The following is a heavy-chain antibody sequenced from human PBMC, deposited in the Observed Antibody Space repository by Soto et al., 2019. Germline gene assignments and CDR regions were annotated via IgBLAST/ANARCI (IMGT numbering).Heavy chain of an antibody. CDR2: VYYRGRS. Sequence: SETLSLTCTVSGGSVTNSSYYWGWIRQSPGRGLEWIGSVYYRGRSYSKSSVKSRVTISVDTSKNRFSLSLNSVTASDTAVYFCVSQRTTVPTQAYFDYWGPGALVTVSS. J-gene: IGHJ4*02. D-gene: IGHD4-17*01. V-gene: IGHV4-39*01. CDR3: VSQRTTVPTQAYFDY. CDR1: GGSVTNSSYY.